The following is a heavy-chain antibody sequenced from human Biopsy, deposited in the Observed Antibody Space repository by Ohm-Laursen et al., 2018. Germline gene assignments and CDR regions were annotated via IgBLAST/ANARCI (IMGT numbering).Heavy chain of an antibody. D-gene: IGHD5-12*01. V-gene: IGHV4-4*07. CDR2: IYTSGST. J-gene: IGHJ4*02. CDR1: GASISSYY. Sequence: GTLSLTCTVSGASISSYYWTWIRQPAGKGLEWIRRIYTSGSTNYNPSLKSRVTMSVDTSKNQFSLKLTSLTAADTAVYFCAAVDYSAYTTVDHWGQGTLITASS. CDR3: AAVDYSAYTTVDH.